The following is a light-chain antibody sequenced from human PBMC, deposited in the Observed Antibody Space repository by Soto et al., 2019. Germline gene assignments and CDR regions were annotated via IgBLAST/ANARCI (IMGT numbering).Light chain of an antibody. CDR1: HSISGW. Sequence: DIQMTQSPSTLSASVGDRVIITCRASHSISGWLAWYQQKPGKAPKSLIYDASILESGVPSRFSGSGSGTEFTLTIASLQPYDSATYYCQQYNSFPWTFAQGTKVE. CDR2: DAS. J-gene: IGKJ1*01. CDR3: QQYNSFPWT. V-gene: IGKV1-5*01.